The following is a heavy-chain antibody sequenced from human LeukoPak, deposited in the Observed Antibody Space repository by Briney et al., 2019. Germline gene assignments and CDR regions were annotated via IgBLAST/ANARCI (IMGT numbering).Heavy chain of an antibody. V-gene: IGHV3-30*02. CDR2: IRYDGSNK. D-gene: IGHD6-6*01. CDR1: GFTFSSYG. J-gene: IGHJ3*02. Sequence: GGSLRLSCAASGFTFSSYGMHWVRQAPGKGLEWVAFIRYDGSNKYYADSVKGRFTISRDNSKNTLYLQMNSLRAEDTAVYYCAKDEAGISQLAPDAFDIWGQGTMVTVSS. CDR3: AKDEAGISQLAPDAFDI.